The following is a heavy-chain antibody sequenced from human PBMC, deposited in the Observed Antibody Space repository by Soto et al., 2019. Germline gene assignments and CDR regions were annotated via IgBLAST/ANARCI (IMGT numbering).Heavy chain of an antibody. D-gene: IGHD2-2*01. Sequence: HPGGSLRLSCAASGFTFSSYGIHWVRQAPGKGLEWVAVIWYDGSNKYYADSVKGRFTISRDNSKNTLYLQMNSLRAEDTAVYYCAKGHKLSTSCYGLCYFYYYEMDVWGQGTTVTVSS. J-gene: IGHJ6*02. CDR1: GFTFSSYG. CDR3: AKGHKLSTSCYGLCYFYYYEMDV. V-gene: IGHV3-33*06. CDR2: IWYDGSNK.